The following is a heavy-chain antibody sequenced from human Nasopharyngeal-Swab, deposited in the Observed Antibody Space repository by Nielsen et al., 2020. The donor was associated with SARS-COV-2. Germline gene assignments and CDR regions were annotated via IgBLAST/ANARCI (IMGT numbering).Heavy chain of an antibody. CDR3: ARLGRYYDTLSGYARHFDY. V-gene: IGHV4-30-4*01. J-gene: IGHJ4*02. D-gene: IGHD3-9*01. CDR1: GDSISSGKDY. Sequence: TLSLTCTVSGDSISSGKDYWNWIRQTPARGLEWIGYIDYSGSTDHNPSLKSRVTISVDTSKNQFSLKVNSVTAADTAVYYCARLGRYYDTLSGYARHFDYWGQGILVTVSS. CDR2: IDYSGST.